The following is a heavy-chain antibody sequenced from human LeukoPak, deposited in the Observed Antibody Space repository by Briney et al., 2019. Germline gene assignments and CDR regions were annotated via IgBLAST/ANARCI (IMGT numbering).Heavy chain of an antibody. CDR3: ARGSGYYA. D-gene: IGHD3-3*01. CDR1: GFTFSSYS. V-gene: IGHV3-48*04. Sequence: GGSLRLSCAPSGFTFSSYSTNWVREAPGGGLEWVSYISSSSSTIYYADSVKGRFTISRDNAKNSLYLQMNSLRVEDTAVYYCARGSGYYAWGQGTLVTVSS. CDR2: ISSSSSTI. J-gene: IGHJ4*02.